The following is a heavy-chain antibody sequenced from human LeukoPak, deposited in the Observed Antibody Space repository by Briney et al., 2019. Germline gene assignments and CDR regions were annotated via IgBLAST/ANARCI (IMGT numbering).Heavy chain of an antibody. CDR3: ARTRYCDSTSCFPWDWFDP. J-gene: IGHJ5*02. D-gene: IGHD2-2*01. CDR2: IYTSGST. CDR1: GGSISNYY. V-gene: IGHV4-4*07. Sequence: SETLSLTCTVSGGSISNYYWSWIQQPAGQGLEWIGRIYTSGSTNYNPSLRSRVTMSVDTSKNQFSLKLSSVTAADTAVYYCARTRYCDSTSCFPWDWFDPWGQGTLVTVSS.